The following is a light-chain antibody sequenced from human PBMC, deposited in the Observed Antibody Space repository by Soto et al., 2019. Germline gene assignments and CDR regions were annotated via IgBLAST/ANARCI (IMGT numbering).Light chain of an antibody. Sequence: ENVLTQSPGTLSLSPGERATLSCRASQTVSSTYLAWYQQKPGQAPRLLIYGASSRATGIPARFSGSGSGTDFTLTISSLQPEDFAVYYCQQDYNLPTFGQGTRLEIK. CDR2: GAS. CDR3: QQDYNLPT. CDR1: QTVSSTY. V-gene: IGKV3D-7*01. J-gene: IGKJ5*01.